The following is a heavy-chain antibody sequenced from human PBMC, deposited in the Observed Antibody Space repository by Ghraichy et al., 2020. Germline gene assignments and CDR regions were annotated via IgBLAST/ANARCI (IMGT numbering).Heavy chain of an antibody. Sequence: SVKVSCKASGGTFSSYATSWVRQAPRQGLEWMGGIIPIFGTANYAQKFQGRVTITADESTSTAYMELSSLRSEETAVYYCAFPSYSSSSYYGMDVWGQGATVTVSS. V-gene: IGHV1-69*13. CDR3: AFPSYSSSSYYGMDV. J-gene: IGHJ6*02. CDR1: GGTFSSYA. D-gene: IGHD6-6*01. CDR2: IIPIFGTA.